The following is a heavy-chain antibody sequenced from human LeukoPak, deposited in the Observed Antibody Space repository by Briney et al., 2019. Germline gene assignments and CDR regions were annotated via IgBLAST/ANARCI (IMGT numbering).Heavy chain of an antibody. J-gene: IGHJ4*02. CDR3: ARAAYSSGWYGKKKQKYYFDY. V-gene: IGHV4-31*03. CDR1: GGSISSGGYY. D-gene: IGHD6-19*01. CDR2: IYYSGST. Sequence: SQTLSLTCTVSGGSISSGGYYWSWIRQHPGKGLEWIGYIYYSGSTYYNPSLKSRVTISVDTSKNQFSLKLSSVTAADTAVYYCARAAYSSGWYGKKKQKYYFDYWGQGTLVTVSS.